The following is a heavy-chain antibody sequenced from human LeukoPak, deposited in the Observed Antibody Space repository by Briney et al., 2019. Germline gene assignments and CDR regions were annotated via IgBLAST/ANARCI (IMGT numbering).Heavy chain of an antibody. CDR1: GFTFSSYG. CDR3: ARTSYDAFDI. J-gene: IGHJ3*02. V-gene: IGHV3-30*02. CDR2: IRYDGSNK. D-gene: IGHD1/OR15-1a*01. Sequence: GGSLRLSCAASGFTFSSYGMHWVRQAPGKGLEWVAFIRYDGSNKYYADSVKVRYTISRDNSKNTLYLQMNSLRAEDTAVYYCARTSYDAFDIWGQGTMVTVSS.